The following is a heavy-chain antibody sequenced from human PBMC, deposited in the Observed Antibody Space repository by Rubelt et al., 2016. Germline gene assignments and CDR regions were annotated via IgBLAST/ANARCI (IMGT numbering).Heavy chain of an antibody. D-gene: IGHD1-1*01. V-gene: IGHV4-39*07. J-gene: IGHJ4*02. Sequence: QLQLHESGPGLVKPSETLSLTCTVSGGSVSRGSYFWGWIRQPPGKGLEWIAEIYHSGSTNYNPSLKSRVTLSVDRSKNQFSLKLTSVTAADTAEYYCALGEHSGTPIDYWGQGTVVTVSS. CDR1: GGSVSRGSYF. CDR2: IYHSGST. CDR3: ALGEHSGTPIDY.